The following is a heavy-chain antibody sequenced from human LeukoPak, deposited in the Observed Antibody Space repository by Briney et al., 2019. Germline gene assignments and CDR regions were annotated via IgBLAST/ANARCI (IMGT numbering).Heavy chain of an antibody. CDR2: IWYDGSNK. Sequence: GRSLRLSCAASGFIFSSYGMQWVRQAPGKRPEWVAAIWYDGSNKYYADSVKGRLIISRDNSKNTLSLQMNSLRAEDAAMYYCARVSSSGYIDSWGQGTLVTVSS. D-gene: IGHD3-22*01. CDR1: GFIFSSYG. CDR3: ARVSSSGYIDS. V-gene: IGHV3-33*01. J-gene: IGHJ4*02.